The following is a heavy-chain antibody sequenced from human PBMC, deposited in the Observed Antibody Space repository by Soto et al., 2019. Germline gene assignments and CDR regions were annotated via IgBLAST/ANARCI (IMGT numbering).Heavy chain of an antibody. V-gene: IGHV1-18*01. D-gene: IGHD1-26*01. J-gene: IGHJ4*02. CDR2: ISTSNGDI. CDR3: ARDLSTASYYNY. Sequence: ASVKVSCKASGYTFTNNGITWVRQAPGQGLEWMGWISTSNGDINYAPKLQGRLTMTTDTSTSTAYMELTSPTSDDTAVYFCARDLSTASYYNYWGQGTLVTVSS. CDR1: GYTFTNNG.